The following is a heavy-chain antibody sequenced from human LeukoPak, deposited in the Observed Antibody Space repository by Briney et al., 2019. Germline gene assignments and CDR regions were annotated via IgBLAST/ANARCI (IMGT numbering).Heavy chain of an antibody. D-gene: IGHD1-1*01. CDR2: INQDESEK. CDR3: ARHSYNNYFDY. V-gene: IGHV3-7*01. Sequence: GGSLRLSCTASGLTFSTSGFNWVRQAPGKGLEWVANINQDESEKYYVDSVKGRFTISRDNAKNSLYVQMNSLRAEDTAVYYCARHSYNNYFDYWGQGTLVTVSS. J-gene: IGHJ4*02. CDR1: GLTFSTSG.